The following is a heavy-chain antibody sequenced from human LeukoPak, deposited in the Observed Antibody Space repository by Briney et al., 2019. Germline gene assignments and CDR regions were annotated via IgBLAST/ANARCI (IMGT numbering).Heavy chain of an antibody. Sequence: KTSETLSLTCAVYGGSFSGYYWSWIRQPPGKGLEWIGEINHSGSTNYNPSLKSRVTISVDKSKNQFSLKLSSVTAEDTAVYYCARMPFDYYDSSGYWGYYMDVWGKGTTVTVSS. D-gene: IGHD3-22*01. CDR1: GGSFSGYY. CDR2: INHSGST. J-gene: IGHJ6*03. V-gene: IGHV4-34*01. CDR3: ARMPFDYYDSSGYWGYYMDV.